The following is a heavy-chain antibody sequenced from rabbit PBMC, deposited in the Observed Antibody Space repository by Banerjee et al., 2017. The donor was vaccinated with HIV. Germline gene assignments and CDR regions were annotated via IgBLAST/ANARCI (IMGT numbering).Heavy chain of an antibody. V-gene: IGHV1S40*01. CDR3: ARSLGPSAYNGYDL. J-gene: IGHJ6*01. CDR2: IYTGSSGNT. D-gene: IGHD3-1*01. CDR1: GFSFSSSDY. Sequence: QSLEESGGDLVKPGASLTLTCTASGFSFSSSDYMCWVRQAPGKGLEWIACIYTGSSGNTWYASWVNGRFTISKTSSTTVTLQGTSLTAADTATYFCARSLGPSAYNGYDLWGPGTLVTVS.